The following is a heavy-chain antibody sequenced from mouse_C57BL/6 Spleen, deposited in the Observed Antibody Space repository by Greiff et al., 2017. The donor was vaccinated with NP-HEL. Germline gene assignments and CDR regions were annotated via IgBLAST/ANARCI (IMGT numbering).Heavy chain of an antibody. V-gene: IGHV1-7*01. CDR2: INPSSGYT. D-gene: IGHD1-1*01. Sequence: QVQLKESGAELAKPGASVKLSCKASGYTFTSYWMHWVKQRPGQGLEWIGYINPSSGYTKYNQKFKDKATLTADKSSSTAYMQLSSLTYEDSAVYYCANYYGSSYFDDWGQGTTLTVSS. CDR3: ANYYGSSYFDD. CDR1: GYTFTSYW. J-gene: IGHJ2*01.